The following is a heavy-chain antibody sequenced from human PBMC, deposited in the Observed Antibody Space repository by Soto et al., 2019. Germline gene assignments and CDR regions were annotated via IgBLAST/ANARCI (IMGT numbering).Heavy chain of an antibody. CDR3: ARAPPSYYYYGSGSYSSWFDP. CDR1: GGSFSGYY. CDR2: INHSGST. J-gene: IGHJ5*02. D-gene: IGHD3-10*01. Sequence: SETLSLTCAVYGGSFSGYYWSWIRQPPGKGLEWIGEINHSGSTNYNPSLKSRVTISVDTSKNQFSLKLSSVTAADTAVYYCARAPPSYYYYGSGSYSSWFDPWGQGTLVTVSS. V-gene: IGHV4-34*01.